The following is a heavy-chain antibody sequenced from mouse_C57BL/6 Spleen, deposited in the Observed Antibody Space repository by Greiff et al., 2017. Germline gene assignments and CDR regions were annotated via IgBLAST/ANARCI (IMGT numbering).Heavy chain of an antibody. CDR2: IRNKANGYTT. V-gene: IGHV7-3*01. Sequence: EVQLVESGGGLVQPGGSLSLSCAASGFTFTDYYMSWVRQPPGKALEWLGFIRNKANGYTTEYSASVKGRFTISRDNSQSILYLQMNALRAEDSATYYCARIYYDYDGYAMDYWGQGTSVTVSS. CDR3: ARIYYDYDGYAMDY. CDR1: GFTFTDYY. J-gene: IGHJ4*01. D-gene: IGHD2-4*01.